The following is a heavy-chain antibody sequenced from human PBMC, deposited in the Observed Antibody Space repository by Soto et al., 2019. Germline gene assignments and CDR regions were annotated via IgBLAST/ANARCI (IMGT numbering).Heavy chain of an antibody. V-gene: IGHV3-48*01. CDR1: GFTFSTYS. Sequence: GGSLRLSCAASGFTFSTYSRNWVRQAPGKGLEWVSYMSSSSTIYYADSVKGRFTISRDNSKNTLYLQMNSLRAEDTAVYYCARDYGGSGRFDYWGQGTLVTVSS. CDR2: MSSSSTI. CDR3: ARDYGGSGRFDY. J-gene: IGHJ4*02. D-gene: IGHD4-17*01.